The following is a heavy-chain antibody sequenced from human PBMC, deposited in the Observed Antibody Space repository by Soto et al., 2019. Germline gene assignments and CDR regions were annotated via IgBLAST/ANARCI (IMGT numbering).Heavy chain of an antibody. CDR1: GGTFSSYA. CDR3: ARDRGPSSGYYPYWFDP. CDR2: IIPIFGTA. J-gene: IGHJ5*02. D-gene: IGHD3-22*01. Sequence: QVQLVQSGAEVKKPGSSVKVSYKASGGTFSSYAITWVRQAPGQGLEWMGGIIPIFGTANYAQKFQARVTITADESTSTAYMELSSLRSEDTAVYYCARDRGPSSGYYPYWFDPWGHGTLVTVSS. V-gene: IGHV1-69*12.